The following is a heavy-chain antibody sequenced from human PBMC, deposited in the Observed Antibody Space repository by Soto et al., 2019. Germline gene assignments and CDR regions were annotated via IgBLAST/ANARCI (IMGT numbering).Heavy chain of an antibody. CDR3: ARDLGMGIVGASGAIDY. CDR2: ISYDGSNK. CDR1: GFTFSSYA. D-gene: IGHD1-26*01. J-gene: IGHJ4*02. Sequence: GGSLRLSCAASGFTFSSYAMHWVRQAPGKGLEWVAVISYDGSNKYYADSVKGRFTISRDNSKNTLYLQMNSLRAEDTAVYYCARDLGMGIVGASGAIDYWGQGTLVTVSS. V-gene: IGHV3-30-3*01.